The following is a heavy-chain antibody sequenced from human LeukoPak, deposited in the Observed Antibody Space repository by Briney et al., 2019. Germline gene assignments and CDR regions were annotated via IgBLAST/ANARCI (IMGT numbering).Heavy chain of an antibody. CDR3: ARHTNGGAPYYYYYYMDV. V-gene: IGHV4-38-2*02. CDR2: IYHSGST. J-gene: IGHJ6*03. CDR1: GYSISSGYY. D-gene: IGHD1-1*01. Sequence: SETLSLTCTVSGYSISSGYYWGWIRQPPGKGLEWIGSIYHSGSTYYNPSLKSRVTISVDTSKNQFSLKLSSVTAADTAVYYCARHTNGGAPYYYYYYMDVWGKGTTVTISS.